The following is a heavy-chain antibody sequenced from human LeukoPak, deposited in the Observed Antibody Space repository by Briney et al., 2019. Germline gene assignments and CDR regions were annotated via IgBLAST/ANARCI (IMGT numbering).Heavy chain of an antibody. CDR2: IYYSGST. CDR1: GGSISSSSYY. D-gene: IGHD6-13*01. Sequence: KPSETLSLTSTVSGGSISSSSYYWGWIRQPPGKGLEWIGSIYYSGSTYYNPSLKSRVTISVDTSKNQFSLKLSSVTAADTAVYYCARQTAAAGNPVDYWGQGTLVTVSS. J-gene: IGHJ4*02. CDR3: ARQTAAAGNPVDY. V-gene: IGHV4-39*01.